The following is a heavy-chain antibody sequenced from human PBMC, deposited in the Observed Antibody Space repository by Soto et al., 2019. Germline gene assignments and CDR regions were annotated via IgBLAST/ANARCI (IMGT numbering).Heavy chain of an antibody. V-gene: IGHV3-23*01. D-gene: IGHD2-2*01. CDR1: VFTFSSYA. Sequence: PWWSLRLSCSASVFTFSSYAMSWFRQAPGKGLEWVSAINGSGGSTYYADSVKGRFTISRDNSKNTLYLQMNSLRAEDTAVYYCAKDWRIVVVPAAIGGDYWGQGTLVTVSS. J-gene: IGHJ4*02. CDR2: INGSGGST. CDR3: AKDWRIVVVPAAIGGDY.